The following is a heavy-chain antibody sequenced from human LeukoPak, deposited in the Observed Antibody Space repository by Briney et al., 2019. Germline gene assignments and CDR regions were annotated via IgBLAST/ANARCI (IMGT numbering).Heavy chain of an antibody. D-gene: IGHD3-10*01. CDR1: GDSITGTNW. J-gene: IGHJ4*02. CDR3: ARINMIRDIRTFDL. V-gene: IGHV4-4*02. Sequence: SETLSLTCVVSGDSITGTNWWSWVRQAPGKGLEWIGEIYTGSTRYNPSLMRRLTISVDKSRNQFSLRLSSVTVADTAVYYCARINMIRDIRTFDLWGQGILVTVSS. CDR2: IYTGST.